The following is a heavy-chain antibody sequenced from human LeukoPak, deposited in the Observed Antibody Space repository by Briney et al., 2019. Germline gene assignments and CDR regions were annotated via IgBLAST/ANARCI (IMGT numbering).Heavy chain of an antibody. V-gene: IGHV3-30-3*01. CDR1: GFTFSSYA. CDR2: ISYDGSNK. D-gene: IGHD5-24*01. CDR3: ARDRRDGYNPYFDY. Sequence: GGSLRLSCAASGFTFSSYAMHWVRQAPGKGLEWVAVISYDGSNKYYADSVKGRFTISRDNSKNTLYLQMNSLRAEDTAVYYCARDRRDGYNPYFDYWGQGTLVTVSS. J-gene: IGHJ4*02.